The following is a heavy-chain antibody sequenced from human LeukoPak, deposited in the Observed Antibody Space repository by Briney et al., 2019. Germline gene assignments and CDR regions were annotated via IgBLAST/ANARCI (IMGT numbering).Heavy chain of an antibody. D-gene: IGHD5-12*01. CDR1: GYTFTGYY. V-gene: IGHV1-2*02. CDR3: ARGPARSGYSGRLFDY. Sequence: ASVKVSCKASGYTFTGYYMHWVRQAPGQGLEWMGWINPNSGGTNYAQKFQGRVTMTRDTSISTAYMELSRLRSDDTAVYYCARGPARSGYSGRLFDYWGQGTLVTVSS. J-gene: IGHJ4*02. CDR2: INPNSGGT.